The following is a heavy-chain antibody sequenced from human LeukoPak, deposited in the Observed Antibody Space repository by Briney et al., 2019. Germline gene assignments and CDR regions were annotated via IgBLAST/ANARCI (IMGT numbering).Heavy chain of an antibody. CDR3: ARVSLGYYYCNMDV. Sequence: SETLSLTCTVSSYSISSAYYWGWIRQPPGEGLEWIGTIYHSGSTYNNPSLKSRVTISVDTSRNQFSLKLSSVTAADTAVYYCARVSLGYYYCNMDVWGKGTTVTVSS. D-gene: IGHD3-3*02. V-gene: IGHV4-38-2*02. CDR1: SYSISSAYY. CDR2: IYHSGST. J-gene: IGHJ6*03.